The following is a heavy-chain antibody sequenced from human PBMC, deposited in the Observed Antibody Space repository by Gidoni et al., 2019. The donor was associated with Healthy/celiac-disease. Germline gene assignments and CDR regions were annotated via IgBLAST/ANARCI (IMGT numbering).Heavy chain of an antibody. V-gene: IGHV3-30*04. CDR3: AREPIVGATSFDY. D-gene: IGHD1-26*01. CDR2: ISYDGSNK. J-gene: IGHJ4*02. Sequence: QVQLVESGGGVVQPGRSLRLSCAASGVTFSSYAMHWVRQAPGKGLEWVAVISYDGSNKYYADSVKGRFTISRDNSKNTLYLQMNSLRAEDTAVYYCAREPIVGATSFDYWGQGTLVTVSS. CDR1: GVTFSSYA.